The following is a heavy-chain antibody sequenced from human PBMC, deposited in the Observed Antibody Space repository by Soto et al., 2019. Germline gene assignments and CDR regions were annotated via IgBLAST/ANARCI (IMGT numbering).Heavy chain of an antibody. V-gene: IGHV4-34*01. J-gene: IGHJ6*03. D-gene: IGHD6-13*01. CDR1: GGSFSGYY. CDR2: INHSGST. CDR3: ARGRIAAAGMGYMDV. Sequence: QVQLQQWGAGLLKPSETLSLTCAVYGGSFSGYYWSWIRQPPGKGLEWIGEINHSGSTNYNPSLKSRVTISVDPSKNQFSLKLSSVTAADTAVYYCARGRIAAAGMGYMDVWGKGTTVTVSS.